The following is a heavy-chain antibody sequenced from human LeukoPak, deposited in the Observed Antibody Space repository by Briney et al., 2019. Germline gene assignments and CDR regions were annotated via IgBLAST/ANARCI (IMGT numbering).Heavy chain of an antibody. Sequence: PGGSLRLSCAASGFTVSSNYMSWVRQAPGKGLEWVSVIYSGGSTYYADSVKGRFTISRDNSKNSLYLQMNSLRAEDTAVYYCARDRSYDSSGYYYVDWFDPWGQGTLVTVSS. V-gene: IGHV3-66*01. D-gene: IGHD3-22*01. CDR1: GFTVSSNY. CDR3: ARDRSYDSSGYYYVDWFDP. CDR2: IYSGGST. J-gene: IGHJ5*02.